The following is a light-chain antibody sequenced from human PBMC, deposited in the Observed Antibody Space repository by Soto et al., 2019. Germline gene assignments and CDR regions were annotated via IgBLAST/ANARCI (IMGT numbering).Light chain of an antibody. CDR1: QSVSTN. V-gene: IGKV3-15*01. CDR3: QQYNNWPLMYT. CDR2: GAS. Sequence: EVVMTQSPATLSVSPGERATLSCRASQSVSTNLAWYQQKGGQPPRLLIYGASTRATDIPARFSGRGSGTEFTLTISSLQSEDFAVYYCQQYNNWPLMYTFGQGTKLEIK. J-gene: IGKJ2*01.